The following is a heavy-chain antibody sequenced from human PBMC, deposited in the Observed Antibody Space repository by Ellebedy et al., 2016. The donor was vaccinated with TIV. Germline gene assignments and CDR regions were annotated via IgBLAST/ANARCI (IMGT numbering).Heavy chain of an antibody. CDR2: ISFDGLSR. J-gene: IGHJ3*01. V-gene: IGHV3-30*03. Sequence: PGGSLRLSCAASGFTFTTYGMHWVRQAPGKGLEWVAYISFDGLSRHYSDSVKGRFAISRDDSKNTVYLQMDSLRVEDSAIYYCARDRKQWLVDASDVWGQGTMVTVSS. CDR1: GFTFTTYG. D-gene: IGHD6-19*01. CDR3: ARDRKQWLVDASDV.